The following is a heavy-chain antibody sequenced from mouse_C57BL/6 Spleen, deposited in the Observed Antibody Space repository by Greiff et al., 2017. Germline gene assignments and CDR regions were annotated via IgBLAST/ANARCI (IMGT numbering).Heavy chain of an antibody. CDR1: GYSFTDYN. J-gene: IGHJ3*01. CDR3: ARPHYYGSSLFAY. V-gene: IGHV1-39*01. D-gene: IGHD1-1*01. Sequence: VQLQQSGPELVKPGASVKISCKASGYSFTDYNMNWVKQSNGKSLEWIGVINPNYGTTSYNQKFQGKATLTVDQSSSPAYMQLNSLTSEDSAVYNCARPHYYGSSLFAYWGQGTLVTVSA. CDR2: INPNYGTT.